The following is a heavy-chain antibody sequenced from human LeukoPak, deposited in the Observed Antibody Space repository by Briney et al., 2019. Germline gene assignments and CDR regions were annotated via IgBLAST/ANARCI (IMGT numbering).Heavy chain of an antibody. D-gene: IGHD5-12*01. CDR1: GYTLTGYY. CDR3: ARVGYSGDVLEF. J-gene: IGHJ4*02. V-gene: IGHV1-2*02. CDR2: INPNSGGT. Sequence: ASVKVSCKASGYTLTGYYMHWVRQAPGQGLEWMGWINPNSGGTNFAQKFQGRVTMTRDTSISTAYMELSRLRSDDTAVYFCARVGYSGDVLEFWGQGTLVPVSS.